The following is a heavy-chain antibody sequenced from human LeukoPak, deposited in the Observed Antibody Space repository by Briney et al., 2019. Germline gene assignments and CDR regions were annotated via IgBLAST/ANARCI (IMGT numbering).Heavy chain of an antibody. Sequence: GAPLQISCKASGYSFTSYWIGWVRPLPGKGLEWMGIIYPGDSDTRYSTSCQGQVTISASKSISPAYLQWSSLKASDTAMYYCARPFSGSYIYFDYWGRGTLVTVSS. J-gene: IGHJ4*02. CDR3: ARPFSGSYIYFDY. V-gene: IGHV5-51*01. CDR1: GYSFTSYW. D-gene: IGHD1-26*01. CDR2: IYPGDSDT.